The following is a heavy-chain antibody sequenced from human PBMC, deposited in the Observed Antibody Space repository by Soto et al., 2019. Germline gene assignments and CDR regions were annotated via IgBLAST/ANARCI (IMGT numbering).Heavy chain of an antibody. D-gene: IGHD2-15*01. V-gene: IGHV4-31*03. Sequence: QVQLQESGPGLVKPSQTLSLTCTVSGGSISSGGYYWSWIRQHPGKGLEWIGYIYYSGSTYYNPSRKSRVTISGDTSKNQFSLKLGSVTAADTAVYYCARFGPLRGSRGPAFDYWGQGTLVTVSS. CDR1: GGSISSGGYY. CDR2: IYYSGST. J-gene: IGHJ4*02. CDR3: ARFGPLRGSRGPAFDY.